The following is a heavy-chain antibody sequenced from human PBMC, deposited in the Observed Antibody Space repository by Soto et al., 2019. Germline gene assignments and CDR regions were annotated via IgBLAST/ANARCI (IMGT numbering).Heavy chain of an antibody. J-gene: IGHJ3*02. CDR3: ARYRRNHDAFDI. D-gene: IGHD1-26*01. CDR2: INAGNGNT. Sequence: ASVKVSCKASGYTFTSYAMHWVRQAPGQRLEWMGWINAGNGNTKYSQKFQGRVTITRDTSASTAYMELSSLRSEDTAVYYCARYRRNHDAFDIWGQGTMVTVSS. CDR1: GYTFTSYA. V-gene: IGHV1-3*01.